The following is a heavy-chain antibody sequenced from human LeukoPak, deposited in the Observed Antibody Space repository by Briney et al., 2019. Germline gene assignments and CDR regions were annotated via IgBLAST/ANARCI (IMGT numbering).Heavy chain of an antibody. CDR3: VRDFDYGDXFDY. D-gene: IGHD4-17*01. CDR1: GFTFSDRY. Sequence: QPGGSLRLSCAASGFTFSDRYMDWVRQAPGKGLEWVGRTRNKADSYITEYAASVKGRFTISRDDSRNSLYLQMNSLKTEDTAVYYCVRDFDYGDXFDYXXQGTLVIVS. V-gene: IGHV3-72*01. J-gene: IGHJ4*02. CDR2: TRNKADSYIT.